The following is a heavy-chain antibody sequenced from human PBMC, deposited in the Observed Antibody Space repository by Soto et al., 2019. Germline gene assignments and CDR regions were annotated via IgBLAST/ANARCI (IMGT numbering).Heavy chain of an antibody. J-gene: IGHJ4*02. CDR3: ARCRGIVVVVAATSNGQAFDY. Sequence: PSEIPSLTCAVYGGTFSGYYLSWIRQPPGKGLKWIGEINHSGITNYNPSHKSRVTISVDTSKNQFSLKLSSVTAADTAVYYCARCRGIVVVVAATSNGQAFDYWGQGTLVTVSS. CDR2: INHSGIT. CDR1: GGTFSGYY. V-gene: IGHV4-34*01. D-gene: IGHD2-15*01.